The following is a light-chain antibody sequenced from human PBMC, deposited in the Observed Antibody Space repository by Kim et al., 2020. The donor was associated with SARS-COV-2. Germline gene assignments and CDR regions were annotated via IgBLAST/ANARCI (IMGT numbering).Light chain of an antibody. J-gene: IGKJ3*01. V-gene: IGKV2-30*01. Sequence: PASNSRRSRQSLVYSDGNIYLNWFHQRPGQSPRRLIYKVSNRDSGVPDRFSGSGSGTDFTLQISRVEAEDVGVYYCMQGTHWPFTFGPGTKVDIK. CDR2: KVS. CDR3: MQGTHWPFT. CDR1: QSLVYSDGNIY.